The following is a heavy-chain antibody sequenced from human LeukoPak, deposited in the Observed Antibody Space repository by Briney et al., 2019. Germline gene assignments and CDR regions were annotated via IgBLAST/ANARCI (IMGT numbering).Heavy chain of an antibody. Sequence: SVKVSCKASGGTFSSYAISWVRQAPGQGLEWLGRIIPIFGTANYAQKFQGRVTITTDESTSTAYMELSSLRSEDTAVYYCASKGGYSSSWYGDYFDYWGQGTLVTVSS. CDR2: IIPIFGTA. J-gene: IGHJ4*02. CDR3: ASKGGYSSSWYGDYFDY. D-gene: IGHD6-13*01. V-gene: IGHV1-69*05. CDR1: GGTFSSYA.